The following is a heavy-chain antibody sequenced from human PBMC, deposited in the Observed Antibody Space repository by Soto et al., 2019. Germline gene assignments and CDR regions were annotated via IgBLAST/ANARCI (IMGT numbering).Heavy chain of an antibody. Sequence: SAKVSCKASGGTFRSYAISWVRQAPGQGLEWMGGIIPIFGTANYAQKFQGRVTITADESTSTAYMELSSLRSEDTAVYYCARVGQQQLEGDAFDIWGQGTMVTVSS. CDR2: IIPIFGTA. V-gene: IGHV1-69*13. CDR1: GGTFRSYA. J-gene: IGHJ3*02. D-gene: IGHD6-13*01. CDR3: ARVGQQQLEGDAFDI.